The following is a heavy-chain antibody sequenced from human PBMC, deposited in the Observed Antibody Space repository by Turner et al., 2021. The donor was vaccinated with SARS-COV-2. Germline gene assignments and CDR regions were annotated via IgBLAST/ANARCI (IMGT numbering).Heavy chain of an antibody. J-gene: IGHJ4*02. CDR3: ACGYYSRGDY. Sequence: QLQLQESVPGLVKPSETLSLTCPVSGGSISSTSYYWGWIRQPPGKGLEWIGSIYYSGSTYYNPSLKSRVTISADTTKNQFSLKLSSVTAADTAVYYCACGYYSRGDYWGQGTLVTVSS. D-gene: IGHD3-3*01. CDR1: GGSISSTSYY. V-gene: IGHV4-39*01. CDR2: IYYSGST.